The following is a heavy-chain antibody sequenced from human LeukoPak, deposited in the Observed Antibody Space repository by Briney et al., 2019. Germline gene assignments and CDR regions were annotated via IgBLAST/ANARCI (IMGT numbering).Heavy chain of an antibody. Sequence: ASVKVSCKASGYTFTSYGISWVRQAPGQGLEWMGWISAYNGNTNYAQKLQGRVTMTTDTSTSTAYMELRSLRSDDTAVYYCARDRMARDLHDWFDPWGQGTLVTVSS. D-gene: IGHD3-10*01. CDR2: ISAYNGNT. V-gene: IGHV1-18*04. J-gene: IGHJ5*02. CDR3: ARDRMARDLHDWFDP. CDR1: GYTFTSYG.